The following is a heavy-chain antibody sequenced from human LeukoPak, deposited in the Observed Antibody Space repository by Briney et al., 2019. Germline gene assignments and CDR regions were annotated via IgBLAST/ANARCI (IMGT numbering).Heavy chain of an antibody. V-gene: IGHV3-9*01. D-gene: IGHD5-24*01. Sequence: GGSLRLSCAASGFTFDDYAMPWGRQAPGNGLEWVSSISWSVRDIGYADSVKGRFTTSRENATISLYLQMNRLRPEDTAFYYSARETEMAAYDYWGQGNLVTVSS. J-gene: IGHJ4*02. CDR2: ISWSVRDI. CDR1: GFTFDDYA. CDR3: ARETEMAAYDY.